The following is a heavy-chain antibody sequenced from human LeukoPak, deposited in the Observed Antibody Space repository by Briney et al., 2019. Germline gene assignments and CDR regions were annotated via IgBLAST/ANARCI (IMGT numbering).Heavy chain of an antibody. CDR2: INTNTGNP. CDR3: ASWHLDGYNSVRDY. D-gene: IGHD5-24*01. Sequence: ASVKVSCKASGYTFTSYGISWVRQAPGQGLEWMGWINTNTGNPTYAQGFTGRFVFSLDTSVSTAYLQISSLKAEDTAVYYCASWHLDGYNSVRDYWGQGTLITVSS. CDR1: GYTFTSYG. J-gene: IGHJ4*02. V-gene: IGHV7-4-1*02.